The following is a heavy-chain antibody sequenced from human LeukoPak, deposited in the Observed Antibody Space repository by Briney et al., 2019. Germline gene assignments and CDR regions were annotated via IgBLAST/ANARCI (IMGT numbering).Heavy chain of an antibody. J-gene: IGHJ4*02. Sequence: PSETLSLTCTVSGGSISSYFWSWIRQPPGKGLEWIGYLYYTGSTNYNPSLKSRVTISVDTSKDQFSLKLSSATAAGTAVYYCARGGPYCSGGSCSDYWGQGILVTVSS. CDR2: LYYTGST. D-gene: IGHD2-15*01. CDR3: ARGGPYCSGGSCSDY. V-gene: IGHV4-59*08. CDR1: GGSISSYF.